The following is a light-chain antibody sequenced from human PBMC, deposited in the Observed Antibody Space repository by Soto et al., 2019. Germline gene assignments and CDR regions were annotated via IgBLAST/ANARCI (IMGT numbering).Light chain of an antibody. CDR2: GAS. V-gene: IGKV3-20*01. CDR3: QQYGSSGT. CDR1: QSVSNNY. J-gene: IGKJ1*01. Sequence: EIVLTQSPGTLSLSPGERATLSCRASQSVSNNYLAWYQQKPGQAPRLLIYGASNRATGIPGRFSGSGSGTVFTLIISILEPEYFAVYYCQQYGSSGTFGQGTKVEIK.